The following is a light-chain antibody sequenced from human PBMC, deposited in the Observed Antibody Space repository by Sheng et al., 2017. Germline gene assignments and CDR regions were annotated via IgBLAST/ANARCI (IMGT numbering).Light chain of an antibody. CDR3: QQYADSLVT. Sequence: EIVLTQSPGTLSLSPGERATLSCRASQSVSNNYLAWYQQKPGQAPRLLLYGASTRATGVPDRFSGSGSGTDFTLTINRLEPEDFAVYYCQQYADSLVTFGQGTRLES. J-gene: IGKJ5*01. CDR1: QSVSNNY. CDR2: GAS. V-gene: IGKV3-20*01.